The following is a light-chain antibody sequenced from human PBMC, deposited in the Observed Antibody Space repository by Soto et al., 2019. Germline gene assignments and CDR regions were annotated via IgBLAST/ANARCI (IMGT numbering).Light chain of an antibody. Sequence: EIVLAQSPATLSLSPGERATLSCRASQSVSISLAWYQQKPGQAPRLLIYDASNRATGVPARFSGSGSGTDFALTISRLEPEDAAVYFCQQYGSSPGTFGQGTKVDIK. V-gene: IGKV3-20*01. J-gene: IGKJ1*01. CDR2: DAS. CDR3: QQYGSSPGT. CDR1: QSVSIS.